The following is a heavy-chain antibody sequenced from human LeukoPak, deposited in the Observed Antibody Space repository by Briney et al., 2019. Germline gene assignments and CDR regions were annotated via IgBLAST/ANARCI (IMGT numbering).Heavy chain of an antibody. D-gene: IGHD2-15*01. Sequence: ASVKVSCKASGYTFTSYDINWVRQATGQGLEWMGWMNPNSGNTGYAQKFQGRVTRTRNTSISTAYMELSSLRSEDTAVYYCARANIVVVVAATREPPDYWGQGTLVTVSS. CDR2: MNPNSGNT. CDR1: GYTFTSYD. J-gene: IGHJ4*02. V-gene: IGHV1-8*01. CDR3: ARANIVVVVAATREPPDY.